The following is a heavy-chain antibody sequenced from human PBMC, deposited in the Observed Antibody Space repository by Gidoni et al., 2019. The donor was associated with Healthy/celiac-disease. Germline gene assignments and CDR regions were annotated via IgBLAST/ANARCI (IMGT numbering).Heavy chain of an antibody. V-gene: IGHV3-21*01. J-gene: IGHJ4*02. CDR1: GFTFSSYS. CDR2: ISSSSSYI. Sequence: EVQLVESGGGLVKPGGSLRLSCAASGFTFSSYSMNWVRQATGKGLEWVSSISSSSSYIYYADSVKGRFTISRDNAKNSLYLQMNSLRAEDTAVYYGAREVYGWANFDYWGQGTLVTVSS. CDR3: AREVYGWANFDY. D-gene: IGHD6-19*01.